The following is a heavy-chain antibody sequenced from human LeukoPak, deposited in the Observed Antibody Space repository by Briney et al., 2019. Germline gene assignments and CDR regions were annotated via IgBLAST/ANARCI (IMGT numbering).Heavy chain of an antibody. CDR3: ARGRAMVTDAFDI. D-gene: IGHD5-18*01. Sequence: PSETLSLTCAVYGGSFSGYYWGWIRQSPGKGLEWIGEINHSGSSNNNLSLKSRVTMSVDTSKNQFFLKLTSVTAADTAVYYCARGRAMVTDAFDIWGQGTMVTVSS. J-gene: IGHJ3*02. CDR2: INHSGSS. CDR1: GGSFSGYY. V-gene: IGHV4-34*01.